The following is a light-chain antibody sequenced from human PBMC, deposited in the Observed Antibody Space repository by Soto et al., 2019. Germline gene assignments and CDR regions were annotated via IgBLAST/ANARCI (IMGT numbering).Light chain of an antibody. CDR2: GAS. CDR1: QSVSSN. CDR3: QQYNNWPWT. J-gene: IGKJ1*01. V-gene: IGKV3-15*01. Sequence: EIVMTQSPATLSVSPGERATLSCRASQSVSSNLAWYQQKPGQAPRLLIYGASTRATGIPARFSGSGSGTEFTLTISSLQSEDFAVYYCQQYNNWPWTFXQGTKVGIK.